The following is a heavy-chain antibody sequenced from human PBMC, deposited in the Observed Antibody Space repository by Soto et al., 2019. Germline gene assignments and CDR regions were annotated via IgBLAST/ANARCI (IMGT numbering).Heavy chain of an antibody. D-gene: IGHD2-15*01. Sequence: EVQLVESGGGLVQPGGSLRLSCAASGFTFSSYWMHWVRQAPGKGLVCVSRINSDGSSTSYADSVKGRFTISRDNAKNTLYLQMNSLRAEDTAVYYCVRTSLVVAAATREDYWGKGTMVTVSS. CDR1: GFTFSSYW. CDR3: VRTSLVVAAATREDY. V-gene: IGHV3-74*01. J-gene: IGHJ4*02. CDR2: INSDGSST.